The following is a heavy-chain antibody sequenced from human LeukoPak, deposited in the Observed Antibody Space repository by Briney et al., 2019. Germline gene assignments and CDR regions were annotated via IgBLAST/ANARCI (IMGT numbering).Heavy chain of an antibody. V-gene: IGHV3-7*03. D-gene: IGHD3-16*01. CDR1: GFTFSNYK. CDR3: AKGGPFDY. CDR2: INEDGSER. Sequence: GGSLRLSCAASGFTFSNYKMNWVRQAPGKGLEWVANINEDGSERHYVDSVKGQFTISRDNSKNSLYLQMNSLRVEDTAVYYCAKGGPFDYWGQGTLVTVSS. J-gene: IGHJ4*02.